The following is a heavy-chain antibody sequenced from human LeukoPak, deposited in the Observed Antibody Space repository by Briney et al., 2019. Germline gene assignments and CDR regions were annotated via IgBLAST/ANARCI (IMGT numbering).Heavy chain of an antibody. Sequence: SETLSLTCTVSGYSISSGYYWGWIRQPPGKGLEWIGSICHSGSTYYNPSLKSRVTISVDTSKNQFSLKLSSVTAADTAVYYCARTRVQEMATITTFDYWGQGTLVTVSS. D-gene: IGHD5-24*01. CDR1: GYSISSGYY. CDR2: ICHSGST. J-gene: IGHJ4*02. V-gene: IGHV4-38-2*02. CDR3: ARTRVQEMATITTFDY.